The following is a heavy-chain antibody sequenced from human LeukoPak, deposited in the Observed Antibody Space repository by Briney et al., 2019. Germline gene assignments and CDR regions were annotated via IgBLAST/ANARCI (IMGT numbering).Heavy chain of an antibody. V-gene: IGHV3-33*06. Sequence: GGSLRPSCAASGFTFSSYGMHWVRQAPGKGLEWVAVIWHDGSNKYYVDSVKGRFTISRDNSKNTLYLQMNSLRAEDTAVYYCAKGPSDTAVATAFDYWGQGTLVTVSS. D-gene: IGHD5-18*01. CDR1: GFTFSSYG. CDR3: AKGPSDTAVATAFDY. J-gene: IGHJ4*02. CDR2: IWHDGSNK.